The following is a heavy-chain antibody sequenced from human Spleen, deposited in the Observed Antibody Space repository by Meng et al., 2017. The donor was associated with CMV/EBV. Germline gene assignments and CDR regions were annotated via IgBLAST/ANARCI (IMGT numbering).Heavy chain of an antibody. CDR3: AKDIGSKSFWWYFDL. J-gene: IGHJ2*01. CDR1: GFTFSSYW. Sequence: GESLKISCAASGFTFSSYWMHWVRQAPGKGLVWVSRINSDGSSTSYADSVKGRFTISRDNAKNTLYLQMNSLRAEDTALYYCAKDIGSKSFWWYFDLWGRGTLVTVSS. D-gene: IGHD3-3*01. CDR2: INSDGSST. V-gene: IGHV3-74*01.